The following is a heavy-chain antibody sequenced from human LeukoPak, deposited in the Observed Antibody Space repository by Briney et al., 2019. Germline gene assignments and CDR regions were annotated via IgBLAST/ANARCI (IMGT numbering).Heavy chain of an antibody. CDR1: GGTFSSYA. Sequence: SVKVSCKASGGTFSSYAISWVRQAPGQGLEWMGGIIPIFGTANYAQKFQGRVTITADESTSTAYMELSSLRSEDTAVYYCASLKYYYDSSGYYGGDAFDIWGQGTMVTVSS. V-gene: IGHV1-69*13. J-gene: IGHJ3*02. D-gene: IGHD3-22*01. CDR2: IIPIFGTA. CDR3: ASLKYYYDSSGYYGGDAFDI.